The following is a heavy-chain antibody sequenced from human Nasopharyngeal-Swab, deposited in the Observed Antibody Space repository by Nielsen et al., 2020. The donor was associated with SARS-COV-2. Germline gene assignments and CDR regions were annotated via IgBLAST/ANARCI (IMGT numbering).Heavy chain of an antibody. CDR3: ARDLGCSSTSCYEGNWFDP. CDR2: IIPIFGTA. D-gene: IGHD2-2*01. Sequence: WVRQAPGQGLEWMGVIIPIFGTANYAQKFQGRVTITADESTSTAYMELSSLRSEDTAVYYCARDLGCSSTSCYEGNWFDPWGQGTLVTVSS. V-gene: IGHV1-69*01. J-gene: IGHJ5*02.